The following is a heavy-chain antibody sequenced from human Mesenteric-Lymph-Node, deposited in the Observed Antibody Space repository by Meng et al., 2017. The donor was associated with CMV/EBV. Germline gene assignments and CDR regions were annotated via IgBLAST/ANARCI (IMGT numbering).Heavy chain of an antibody. CDR2: INPNSGGT. V-gene: IGHV1-2*06. J-gene: IGHJ5*02. Sequence: ASGYTFSDYYMHWVRQAPGQGLEYIGRINPNSGGTNYAQKFQGRVTMTRDTSISTAYMELSRLRSDDMAVYYCARHYASGTYAVNPWGQGTLVTVSS. D-gene: IGHD3-10*01. CDR1: GYTFSDYY. CDR3: ARHYASGTYAVNP.